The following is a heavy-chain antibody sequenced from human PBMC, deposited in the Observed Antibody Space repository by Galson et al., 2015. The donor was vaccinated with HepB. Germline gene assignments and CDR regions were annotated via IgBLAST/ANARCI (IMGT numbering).Heavy chain of an antibody. V-gene: IGHV3-23*01. CDR2: ISGSGGST. Sequence: SLRLSCAASGFTFSSYAMSWVRQAPGKGLEWVSAISGSGGSTYYADSVKGRFTISRDNSKNTLYLQMNSLRAEDTAVYYCAKDFSSSPEVGWFDPWGQGTLVTVSS. CDR1: GFTFSSYA. CDR3: AKDFSSSPEVGWFDP. D-gene: IGHD6-6*01. J-gene: IGHJ5*02.